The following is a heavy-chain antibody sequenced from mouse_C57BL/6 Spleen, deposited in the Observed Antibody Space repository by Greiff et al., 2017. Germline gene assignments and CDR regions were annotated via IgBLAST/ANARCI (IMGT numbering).Heavy chain of an antibody. Sequence: QVQLQQSGPELVKPGASVKISCKASGYAFSSSWMNWVKQRPGKGLVWIGRIYPGDGATNYNGKFKGKATLTADKSSSTAYMQLSSLTSEDSAVYFCARYYSNHYFDYWGQGTTLTVSS. V-gene: IGHV1-82*01. CDR3: ARYYSNHYFDY. CDR2: IYPGDGAT. CDR1: GYAFSSSW. D-gene: IGHD2-5*01. J-gene: IGHJ2*01.